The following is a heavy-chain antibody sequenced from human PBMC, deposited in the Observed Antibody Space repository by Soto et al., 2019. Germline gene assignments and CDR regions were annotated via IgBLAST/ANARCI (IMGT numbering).Heavy chain of an antibody. V-gene: IGHV4-39*01. J-gene: IGHJ6*02. Sequence: SDTLSLTCAFSCCSIISSSYYWGWIRQPPGNWLEFIVSIYYSWSTYYNPSLKIRVTISVDTSKNQFSLKLSSVTAADTAVYYCARRNSSSWGGYYYYYGMDVWGQGTTVTVSS. CDR2: IYYSWST. CDR1: CCSIISSSYY. CDR3: ARRNSSSWGGYYYYYGMDV. D-gene: IGHD6-13*01.